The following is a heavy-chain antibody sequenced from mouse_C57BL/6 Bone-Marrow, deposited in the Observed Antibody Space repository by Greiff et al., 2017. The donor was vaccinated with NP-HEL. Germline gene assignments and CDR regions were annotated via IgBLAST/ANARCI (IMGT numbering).Heavy chain of an antibody. CDR3: ARGGITTVVAPFDY. Sequence: DVKLQESGPGLVKPSQSLSLTCSVTGYSITSGYYWYLIRQFPGNQLEWLGFISYDGSNNYNPSLKNRTSITRDTSKNQFCLKLNSGTTEDTATYYCARGGITTVVAPFDYWGQGTTLTVSS. CDR2: ISYDGSN. D-gene: IGHD1-1*01. J-gene: IGHJ2*01. V-gene: IGHV3-6*01. CDR1: GYSITSGYY.